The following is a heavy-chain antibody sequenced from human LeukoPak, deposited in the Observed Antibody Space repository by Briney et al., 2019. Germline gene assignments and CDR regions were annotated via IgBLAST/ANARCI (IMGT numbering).Heavy chain of an antibody. J-gene: IGHJ5*02. CDR1: GFTFSNAW. D-gene: IGHD3-22*01. CDR3: ATDFYDST. Sequence: KTGGSLRLSCATSGFTFSNAWMHWVRQAPGKGLEWVGRIRSNSDGGTIDYAAPVKGTFTLSRDDTKTTLYLQMNSLQAEDTAVYYCATDFYDSTWGQGTLVTVSS. V-gene: IGHV3-15*07. CDR2: IRSNSDGGTI.